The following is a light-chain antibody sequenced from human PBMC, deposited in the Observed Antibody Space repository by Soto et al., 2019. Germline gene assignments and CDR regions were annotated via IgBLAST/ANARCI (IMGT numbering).Light chain of an antibody. Sequence: DIQMTQSPSSLSASVGDRVTITCRASQSISSYLHWYQQRPGKAPKLLIYAASNLQRGVPSRFSASGSGTHFNRTLNSLQPEDFATYCYYTAYITPWPFGQRTQVEIK. CDR1: QSISSY. CDR3: YTAYITPWP. V-gene: IGKV1-39*01. CDR2: AAS. J-gene: IGKJ1*01.